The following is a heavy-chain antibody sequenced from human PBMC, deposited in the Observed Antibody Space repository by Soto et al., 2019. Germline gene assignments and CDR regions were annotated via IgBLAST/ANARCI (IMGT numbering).Heavy chain of an antibody. CDR2: IYTSGST. J-gene: IGHJ6*02. Sequence: SETRSRTWTVSGGSISSYYWSWIRQPAGKGLEWIGRIYTSGSTNYNPSLKSRVTMSVDTSKNQFSLKLSSVTAADTAVYYCARVPRFRFLEWGGDRLYGMDVWGQGTTVTFSS. V-gene: IGHV4-4*07. D-gene: IGHD3-3*01. CDR3: ARVPRFRFLEWGGDRLYGMDV. CDR1: GGSISSYY.